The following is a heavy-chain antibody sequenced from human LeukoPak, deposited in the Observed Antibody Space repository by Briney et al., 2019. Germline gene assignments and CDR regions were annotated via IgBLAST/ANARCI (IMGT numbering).Heavy chain of an antibody. Sequence: PSETLSLTCTVSGGSISSGSYFWIWIRQPPGMGLEWIGSINYRGSTYYNPSLKSRATISVDTSKNQFSLKLSSVTAADTALYYCARQIAVAGEWAFDIWGQGTMVTVSS. CDR1: GGSISSGSYF. D-gene: IGHD6-19*01. V-gene: IGHV4-39*01. CDR3: ARQIAVAGEWAFDI. CDR2: INYRGST. J-gene: IGHJ3*02.